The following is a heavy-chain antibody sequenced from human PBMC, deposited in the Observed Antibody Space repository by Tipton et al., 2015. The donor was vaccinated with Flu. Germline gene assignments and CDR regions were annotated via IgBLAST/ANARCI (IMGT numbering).Heavy chain of an antibody. J-gene: IGHJ5*02. V-gene: IGHV4-38-2*02. CDR3: ARRDYSNYVSQPKNWFDL. CDR2: ISRGGAT. Sequence: GLVKPSETLSLTCIVSGDSIRSDYFWGWIRQPPGKGLEWIGQISRGGATYYNSSLQSRATISVDSSRNRFSLEVRSVTAADTATYYCARRDYSNYVSQPKNWFDLWGQGILVIVSS. D-gene: IGHD4-11*01. CDR1: GDSIRSDYF.